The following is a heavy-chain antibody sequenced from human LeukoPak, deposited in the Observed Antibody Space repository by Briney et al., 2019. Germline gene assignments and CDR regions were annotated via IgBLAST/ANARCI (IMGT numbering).Heavy chain of an antibody. CDR2: IIPILGIA. J-gene: IGHJ4*02. V-gene: IGHV1-69*04. CDR3: ARAQLQLWPHFDY. Sequence: ASVKVSCKASGGTFSSYAISWVRQAPGQGLEWMGRIIPILGIANYAQKFQSRVTITADKSTSTAYMELSSLRSEDTAVYYCARAQLQLWPHFDYWGQGTLVTVSS. CDR1: GGTFSSYA. D-gene: IGHD3-10*01.